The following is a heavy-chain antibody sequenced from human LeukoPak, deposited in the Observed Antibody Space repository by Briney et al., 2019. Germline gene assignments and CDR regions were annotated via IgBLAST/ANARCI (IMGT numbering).Heavy chain of an antibody. Sequence: ASVKVSCKASGYTFTSYGISWVRQAPGQGLEWMGWISAYNGNTNYAQKLQGRVTMTTDTSTSTAYMELRSLRSDDTAVYYCARHYGPGSYLVDYYGMDVWGQGTTVTVSS. J-gene: IGHJ6*02. CDR2: ISAYNGNT. CDR1: GYTFTSYG. D-gene: IGHD3-10*01. V-gene: IGHV1-18*01. CDR3: ARHYGPGSYLVDYYGMDV.